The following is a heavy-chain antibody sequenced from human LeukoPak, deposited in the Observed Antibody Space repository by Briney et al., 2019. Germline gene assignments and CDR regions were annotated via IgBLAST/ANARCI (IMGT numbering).Heavy chain of an antibody. CDR2: ISGSGGST. Sequence: GGSVRLSCAASGVIFSSNAISWVRQAPGKGLEWVSVISGSGGSTFYADSVKGRFTISRDNSKNTLYLQMNSLRAEDTAVYYCAKEGNRAGTFEWGQGTLVTVSS. V-gene: IGHV3-23*01. D-gene: IGHD1-7*01. J-gene: IGHJ4*02. CDR1: GVIFSSNA. CDR3: AKEGNRAGTFE.